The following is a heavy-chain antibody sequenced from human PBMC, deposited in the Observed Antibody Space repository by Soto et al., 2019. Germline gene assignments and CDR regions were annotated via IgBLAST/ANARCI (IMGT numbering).Heavy chain of an antibody. J-gene: IGHJ4*02. CDR3: ARSGSDGTGSNYKHYFDY. CDR2: INHSGST. D-gene: IGHD3-10*01. V-gene: IGHV4-34*01. CDR1: GDSFRCYY. Sequence: TSETLSLTCAVYGDSFRCYYLSWIRQHPGKGLEWIGEINHSGSTNYNPSLKSRVTMSVDTSKNQFSLKLSSVTAADTAVYYCARSGSDGTGSNYKHYFDYWGQGTLVTVS.